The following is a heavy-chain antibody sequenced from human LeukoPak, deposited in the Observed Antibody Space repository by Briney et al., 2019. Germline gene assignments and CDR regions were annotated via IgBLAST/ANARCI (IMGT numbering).Heavy chain of an antibody. CDR1: GGSFSGYY. D-gene: IGHD3-22*01. Sequence: SETLSLTCAVYGGSFSGYYWSWIRQPPGKGLEWIGEINHSGSTNYNPSLKSRVTISVDTSKNQFSLKLSSVTAADTAVYYCASGPRITYYYDSSGSPDFDYWGQGTLVTVSS. J-gene: IGHJ4*02. CDR2: INHSGST. CDR3: ASGPRITYYYDSSGSPDFDY. V-gene: IGHV4-34*01.